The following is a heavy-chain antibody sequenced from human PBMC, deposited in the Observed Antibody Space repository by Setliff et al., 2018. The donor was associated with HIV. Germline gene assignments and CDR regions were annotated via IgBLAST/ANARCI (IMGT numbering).Heavy chain of an antibody. CDR1: GGSISSGSYF. V-gene: IGHV4-61*02. CDR3: ARLTTVAGLDY. CDR2: IYTSGST. Sequence: SETLSLTCTVSGGSISSGSYFWTWIRQPAGKGLEWIGRIYTSGSTNYNPSLKSRVTISVDTSKNQFSLRLSSVTAADTAVYYCARLTTVAGLDYWGQGTLVTVSS. D-gene: IGHD6-19*01. J-gene: IGHJ4*02.